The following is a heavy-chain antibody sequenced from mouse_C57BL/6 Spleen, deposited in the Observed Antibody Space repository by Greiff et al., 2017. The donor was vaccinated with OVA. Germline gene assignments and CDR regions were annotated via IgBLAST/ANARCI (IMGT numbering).Heavy chain of an antibody. CDR2: LYPGSGST. J-gene: IGHJ1*03. V-gene: IGHV1-55*01. CDR3: ARNYGSSYVGYFDV. Sequence: QVQLQQPGAELVKPGASVKMSCKASGYTFTSYWITWVKQRPGQGLEWIGDLYPGSGSTNYNEKFKSKATLTVDTSSSTAYMQLSSLTSEDSAVYYGARNYGSSYVGYFDVWGTGTTVTVSS. CDR1: GYTFTSYW. D-gene: IGHD1-1*01.